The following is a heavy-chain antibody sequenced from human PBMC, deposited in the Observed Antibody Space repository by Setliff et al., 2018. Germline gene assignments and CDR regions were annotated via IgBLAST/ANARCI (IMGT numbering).Heavy chain of an antibody. J-gene: IGHJ3*01. Sequence: PSETLSLSCTASGFTFGDYAMNWVRQAPGKGLEWVSFISAGGSRTYYADSVKGRVTISRDNSKNTLYLQMSSLRAEGTAIYYCARDTSGRDALDVWGQGTTVTVSS. CDR1: GFTFGDYA. V-gene: IGHV3-23*01. CDR3: ARDTSGRDALDV. D-gene: IGHD3-10*01. CDR2: ISAGGSRT.